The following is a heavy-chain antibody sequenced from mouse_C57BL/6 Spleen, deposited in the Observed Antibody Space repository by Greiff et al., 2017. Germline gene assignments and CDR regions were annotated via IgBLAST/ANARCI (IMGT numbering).Heavy chain of an antibody. CDR3: ARRRDYYGNVGAMGY. CDR2: IYPGGGVT. V-gene: IGHV1-82*01. D-gene: IGHD2-1*01. CDR1: GYAFSSSW. Sequence: QVQLQQSGPELVKPGASVKISCKASGYAFSSSWMHWVKQRPGKGLDWIGRIYPGGGVTNYNGKFKGKATLTAAKSSSTAYMALSSLTSDDSAVYFCARRRDYYGNVGAMGYWGQGASVTVSS. J-gene: IGHJ4*01.